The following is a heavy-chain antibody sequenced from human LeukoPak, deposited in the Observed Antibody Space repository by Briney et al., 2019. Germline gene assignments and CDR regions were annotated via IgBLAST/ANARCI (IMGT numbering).Heavy chain of an antibody. CDR1: GFTVSSIH. D-gene: IGHD6-19*01. V-gene: IGHV3-21*01. CDR2: ISSSSAFM. J-gene: IGHJ4*02. CDR3: TRALAGAFDY. Sequence: AGGSLRLSCAASGFTVSSIHMVWVRQAPGKGLEWVSSISSSSAFMYYADSLKGRFAISRDNAKNSLYLQINSLRAEDTAIYYCTRALAGAFDYWGQGTLVTVSS.